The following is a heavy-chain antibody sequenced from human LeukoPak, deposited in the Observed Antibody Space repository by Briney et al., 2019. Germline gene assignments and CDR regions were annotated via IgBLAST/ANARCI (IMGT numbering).Heavy chain of an antibody. V-gene: IGHV3-23*01. CDR3: AKSGGLSGSGRLAMDV. CDR1: GFTFSAYA. CDR2: ISGSGGST. Sequence: GGSLRLSCAASGFTFSAYAMSWVRLAPGKGLEWVSGISGSGGSTYYADSVKGRFTSSRDNSNNTLYVQMNSLRVEDTAVYYCAKSGGLSGSGRLAMDVWGQGTTVTVSS. D-gene: IGHD3-10*01. J-gene: IGHJ6*02.